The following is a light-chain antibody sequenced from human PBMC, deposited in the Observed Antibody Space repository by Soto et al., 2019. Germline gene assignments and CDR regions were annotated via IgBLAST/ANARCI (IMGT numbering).Light chain of an antibody. CDR2: EVS. Sequence: QSALTQPPSASGSPGQSVTISCTGTSSDVGAYKYVSWYQQSPGKAPKLMIYEVSKRPSGVPDRFSGSKSGNTASLTVSGLQAEDEADYYCTSYVGSDIWVFGGGTKLTVL. J-gene: IGLJ3*02. V-gene: IGLV2-8*01. CDR3: TSYVGSDIWV. CDR1: SSDVGAYKY.